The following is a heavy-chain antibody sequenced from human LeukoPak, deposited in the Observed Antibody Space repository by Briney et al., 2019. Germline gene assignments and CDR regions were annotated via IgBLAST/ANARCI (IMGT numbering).Heavy chain of an antibody. CDR3: AKDPTYYYDSSGYFDFT. CDR1: GFTFSSYA. J-gene: IGHJ4*02. D-gene: IGHD3-22*01. CDR2: ISGSGGST. Sequence: GGSLRLSCAASGFTFSSYAMSWVRQAPRKGLEWVSAISGSGGSTYYADSVKGRFTISRDNSKNTLYLQMNSLRAEDTAVYYCAKDPTYYYDSSGYFDFTWGQGTLVTVSS. V-gene: IGHV3-23*01.